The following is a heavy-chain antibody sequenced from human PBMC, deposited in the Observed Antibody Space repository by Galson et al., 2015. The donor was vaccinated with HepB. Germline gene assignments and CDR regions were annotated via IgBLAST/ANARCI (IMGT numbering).Heavy chain of an antibody. Sequence: SLRLSCAASGFTFSSYSMNWVRQAPGKGLEWVSSISSSSSYIYYADSVKGRFTISRDNAKNSLYLQMNSLRAEDTAVYYCARDQYSSSDIDYYFDYWGQGTLVTVSS. CDR1: GFTFSSYS. J-gene: IGHJ4*02. CDR2: ISSSSSYI. D-gene: IGHD6-13*01. CDR3: ARDQYSSSDIDYYFDY. V-gene: IGHV3-21*01.